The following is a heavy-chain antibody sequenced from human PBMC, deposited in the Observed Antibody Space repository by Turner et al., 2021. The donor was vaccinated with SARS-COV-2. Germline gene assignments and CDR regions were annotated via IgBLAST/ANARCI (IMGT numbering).Heavy chain of an antibody. Sequence: EVQLVESGGNLVQPGGSLRLSCAVSGFTVSSNYMSWVRQAPGKGLEWGLVIYSGGSTYYADSGKGRFTISRDKSKKILYLQMNSLRAEETAVYYCARVGIGARPDFDYWGQGTLVTVSS. D-gene: IGHD6-6*01. CDR3: ARVGIGARPDFDY. CDR1: GFTVSSNY. V-gene: IGHV3-66*01. CDR2: IYSGGST. J-gene: IGHJ4*02.